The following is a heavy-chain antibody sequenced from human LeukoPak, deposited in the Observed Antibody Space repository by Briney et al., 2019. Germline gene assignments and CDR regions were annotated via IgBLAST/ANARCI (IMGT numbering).Heavy chain of an antibody. V-gene: IGHV1-2*02. CDR1: GNTFTGYY. CDR3: ARSYSSSSGVFYS. Sequence: ASVKVSCKASGNTFTGYYIQWARQAPGPGLEWMGWVNANNGDTRYAQKFQGRVTMTRDTSISTTYMELSGLRSDDTAVYYCARSYSSSSGVFYSWGQGTLVTVSS. J-gene: IGHJ4*02. D-gene: IGHD6-6*01. CDR2: VNANNGDT.